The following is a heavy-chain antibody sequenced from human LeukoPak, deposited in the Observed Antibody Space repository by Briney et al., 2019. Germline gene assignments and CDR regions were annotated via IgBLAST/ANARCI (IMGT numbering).Heavy chain of an antibody. D-gene: IGHD5-12*01. Sequence: ASVNVSCKASGYTFTNYGLNWVRQAPGQGLEWMGWTNTDTENPTYAQGFTGGFVFSLDTSVTTAYLQISSLTAEDTAVYYCARDGTSRGLSFDYWGQGTLVTVSS. CDR3: ARDGTSRGLSFDY. J-gene: IGHJ4*02. CDR2: TNTDTENP. V-gene: IGHV7-4-1*02. CDR1: GYTFTNYG.